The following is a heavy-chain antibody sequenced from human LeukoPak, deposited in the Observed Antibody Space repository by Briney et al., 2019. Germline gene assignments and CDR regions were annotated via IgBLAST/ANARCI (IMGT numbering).Heavy chain of an antibody. CDR1: GYTFTSYG. CDR3: ARAGYTNLFDT. D-gene: IGHD5-24*01. V-gene: IGHV1-2*02. CDR2: INPNSGGT. Sequence: ASVKVSCKASGYTFTSYGISWVRQAPGQGLEWMGWINPNSGGTNFDQKFQGRVTVTRDTSIRTAYMEVSSLKSDDTAVYYCARAGYTNLFDTWGQGTLVTVSS. J-gene: IGHJ5*02.